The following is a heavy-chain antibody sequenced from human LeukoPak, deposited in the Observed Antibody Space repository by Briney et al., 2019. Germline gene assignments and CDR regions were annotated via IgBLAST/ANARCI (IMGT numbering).Heavy chain of an antibody. Sequence: GVLRLSCAASGFTVSSNYMSWVRQAPGKGLEWVSVIYSGGSTYYADSVKGRFTISRDNSKNTLYLQMNSLRAEDTAVYYCARGGSSSWTGGNYFDYWGQGTLVTVSS. D-gene: IGHD6-13*01. CDR3: ARGGSSSWTGGNYFDY. CDR2: IYSGGST. CDR1: GFTVSSNY. J-gene: IGHJ4*02. V-gene: IGHV3-53*01.